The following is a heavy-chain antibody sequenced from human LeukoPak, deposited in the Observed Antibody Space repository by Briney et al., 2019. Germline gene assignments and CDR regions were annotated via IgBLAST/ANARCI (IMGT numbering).Heavy chain of an antibody. Sequence: GGSLRLSRAASGFTFSSYAMHWVRQAPGKGLEWVAVVSYDGSNKYYADSVKGRFTISRDNSKNTLYLQMNSLRAEDTAVYYCARDSSGSYFDPHYFDYWGQGTLVTVSS. D-gene: IGHD1-26*01. CDR2: VSYDGSNK. V-gene: IGHV3-30-3*01. CDR3: ARDSSGSYFDPHYFDY. CDR1: GFTFSSYA. J-gene: IGHJ4*02.